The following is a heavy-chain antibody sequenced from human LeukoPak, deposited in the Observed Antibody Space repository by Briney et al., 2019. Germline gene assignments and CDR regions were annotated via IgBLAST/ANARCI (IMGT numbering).Heavy chain of an antibody. CDR2: ISWNSGSI. J-gene: IGHJ3*02. Sequence: PGGSLRLSCAASGFTFDDYAIHWVRQAPGKGLEWVSGISWNSGSIGYADSVKGRFTISRDNAKNSLYLQMNSLRAEDTALYYCAKDLASSWYFAFDIWGQGTMVTVSS. D-gene: IGHD6-13*01. V-gene: IGHV3-9*01. CDR3: AKDLASSWYFAFDI. CDR1: GFTFDDYA.